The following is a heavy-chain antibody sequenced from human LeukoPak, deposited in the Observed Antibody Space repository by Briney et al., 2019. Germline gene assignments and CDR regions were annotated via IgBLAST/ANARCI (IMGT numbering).Heavy chain of an antibody. D-gene: IGHD4-23*01. CDR3: AKVLRWSSYAFDV. Sequence: PPGGSLRLSCAASGFTFNSYAMSWVRQAPGKGLERVSAISGNGGTTYYADSVKGRFTISRDNSKNTLYLQMNSLRAEDTAVYYCAKVLRWSSYAFDVWGQGTMVTVSS. V-gene: IGHV3-23*01. CDR2: ISGNGGTT. CDR1: GFTFNSYA. J-gene: IGHJ3*01.